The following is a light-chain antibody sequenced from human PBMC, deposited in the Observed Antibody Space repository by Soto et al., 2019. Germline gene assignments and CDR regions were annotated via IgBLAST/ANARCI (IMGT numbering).Light chain of an antibody. CDR2: DAS. CDR3: QQRSSWPLT. Sequence: EIVLTQSPATLSLSPGERATLSCRASQSVSSYLAWYRQKPGQAPRLLIYDASNRAAGIPARLSGSGSGTDFTLTISSLEPEDFAVYYCQQRSSWPLTFGGGTKVEIK. CDR1: QSVSSY. J-gene: IGKJ4*01. V-gene: IGKV3-11*01.